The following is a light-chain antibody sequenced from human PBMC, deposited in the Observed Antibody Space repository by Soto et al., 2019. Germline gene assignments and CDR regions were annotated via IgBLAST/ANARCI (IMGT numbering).Light chain of an antibody. CDR3: QQYAASPIT. CDR1: QSVSSY. Sequence: EIVLTQSPATLSLSPGERATLSCRASQSVSSYLAWYQQKPGQAPRLLIYDASNRATGIPARFSGSGSGTDFTLTISRLEPEHFAVYYCQQYAASPITFGQGTRLE. V-gene: IGKV3-11*01. CDR2: DAS. J-gene: IGKJ5*01.